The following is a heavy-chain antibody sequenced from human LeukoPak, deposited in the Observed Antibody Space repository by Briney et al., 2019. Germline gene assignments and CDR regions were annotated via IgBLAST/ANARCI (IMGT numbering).Heavy chain of an antibody. Sequence: GGSLRPSCAVSGFTFSSYSMNWVRQAPGKGLEWVSSISSSGSFIYYADSLKGRFTISRDNAKNSLYLQMNSLRAEDTAVYYCARDMTTVKYWYFDLWGRGTLVTVSS. D-gene: IGHD4-17*01. V-gene: IGHV3-21*01. CDR3: ARDMTTVKYWYFDL. CDR2: ISSSGSFI. J-gene: IGHJ2*01. CDR1: GFTFSSYS.